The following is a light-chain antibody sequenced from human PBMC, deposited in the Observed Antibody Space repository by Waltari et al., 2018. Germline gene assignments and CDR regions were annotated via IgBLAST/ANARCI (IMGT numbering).Light chain of an antibody. J-gene: IGLJ3*02. Sequence: QSALTQPASVSGSPGQSITISCTGTTSDVGVYNYVSWYQQHPGKAPKLMIYDVSNRPSGVSNRFSDSKSGNTASLTISGLQAEDEADYYCSSFTSSSTWVFGGGTKLTVL. CDR1: TSDVGVYNY. CDR3: SSFTSSSTWV. CDR2: DVS. V-gene: IGLV2-14*01.